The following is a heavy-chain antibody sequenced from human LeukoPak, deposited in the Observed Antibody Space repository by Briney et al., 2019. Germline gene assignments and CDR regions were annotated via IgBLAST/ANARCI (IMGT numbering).Heavy chain of an antibody. V-gene: IGHV3-66*01. D-gene: IGHD1-1*01. CDR1: GFTFSSYA. CDR2: IYSGGST. Sequence: PGGSLRLSCAASGFTFSSYAMSWVRQAPGKGLEWVSIIYSGGSTYYTDSVKGRFTISRDYSKNTLYLQMNSLRAEDTAVYYCATRDNGYYYGMDVWGQGTTVIVSS. CDR3: ATRDNGYYYGMDV. J-gene: IGHJ6*02.